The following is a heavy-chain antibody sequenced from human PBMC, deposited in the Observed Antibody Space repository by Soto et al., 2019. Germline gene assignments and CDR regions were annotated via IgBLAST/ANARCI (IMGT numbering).Heavy chain of an antibody. V-gene: IGHV4-39*01. CDR2: IYYSGST. Sequence: LSLTCTASGGSISSTNYYLGWIRQPPGKGLEWIGSIYYSGSTYYNPSLKSRVTISVDTSKNQFSLKLSSVTAADTAVYYCARQDSRGGVAPLWGQGTLVTVSS. D-gene: IGHD3-22*01. CDR3: ARQDSRGGVAPL. CDR1: GGSISSTNYY. J-gene: IGHJ4*02.